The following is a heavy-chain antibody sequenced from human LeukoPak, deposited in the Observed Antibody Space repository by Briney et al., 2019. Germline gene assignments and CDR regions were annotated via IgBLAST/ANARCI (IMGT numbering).Heavy chain of an antibody. V-gene: IGHV4-30-2*01. CDR1: GGSISSGGYY. CDR2: IYHSGST. D-gene: IGHD1-26*01. CDR3: ARDSGSYDY. J-gene: IGHJ4*02. Sequence: NPSETLSLTCTVSGGSISSGGYYWSWIRQPPGKGLEWIGYIYHSGSTYYNPSLKSRVTISVDRSKNQFSLKLSSVTAADTAVYYCARDSGSYDYWGQGTLVTVSS.